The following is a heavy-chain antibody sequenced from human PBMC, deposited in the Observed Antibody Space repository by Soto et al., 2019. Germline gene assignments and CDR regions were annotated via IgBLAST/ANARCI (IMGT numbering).Heavy chain of an antibody. V-gene: IGHV4-59*01. J-gene: IGHJ3*02. CDR2: ISYIGTA. D-gene: IGHD5-18*01. CDR3: ARDAGYQLTGAFDI. CDR1: GGPISTYY. Sequence: QVQLQESGPGLVKPSETLSLTCVVSGGPISTYYWSWIRQSPGKGLEWIGFISYIGTAAYNPCLKSRATISVETSKRQLSLRLTSVSAADTAVYYCARDAGYQLTGAFDIWGQGTMVAVSS.